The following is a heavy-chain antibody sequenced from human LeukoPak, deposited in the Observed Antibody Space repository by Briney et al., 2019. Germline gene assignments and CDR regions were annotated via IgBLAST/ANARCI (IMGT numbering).Heavy chain of an antibody. J-gene: IGHJ4*02. CDR2: IYTSGST. Sequence: RTSETLSLTCTVSGDSISSYYWSWIRQPAGKGLEWIGRIYTSGSTNYNPSLKSRVTMSVDTSKNQFSLKLSSVTAADTAVYYCARQPLWFGECHFDYWGQGTLVTVSS. CDR1: GDSISSYY. V-gene: IGHV4-4*07. CDR3: ARQPLWFGECHFDY. D-gene: IGHD3-10*01.